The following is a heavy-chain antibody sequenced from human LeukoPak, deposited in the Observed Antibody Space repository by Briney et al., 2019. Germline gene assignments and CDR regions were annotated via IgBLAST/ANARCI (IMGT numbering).Heavy chain of an antibody. Sequence: PGGSLRLSCAASGFTFSSYGMHWVRQAPGKGLEWVAVIWYVGRNKYYADSVKGRFTISRDNSENTLYLQMNSLRAEDTAVYYCARGTQRAFDIWGQGTMVTVSS. V-gene: IGHV3-33*01. J-gene: IGHJ3*02. CDR2: IWYVGRNK. CDR3: ARGTQRAFDI. CDR1: GFTFSSYG. D-gene: IGHD2-2*01.